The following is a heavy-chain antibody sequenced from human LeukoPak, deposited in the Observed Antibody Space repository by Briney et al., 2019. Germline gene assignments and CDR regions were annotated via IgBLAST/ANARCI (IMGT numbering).Heavy chain of an antibody. D-gene: IGHD2-2*01. V-gene: IGHV1-69*13. CDR3: ARVSRRYCSSTSCSGAFDI. CDR1: GGTFCSYA. CDR2: IIPIFGTA. J-gene: IGHJ3*02. Sequence: ASVKVSCRASGGTFCSYAISWVRQAPGQGLEWMGGIIPIFGTANYAQKFQGRVTITADESTSTAYMELSSLRSEDTAVYYCARVSRRYCSSTSCSGAFDIWGQGTMVTVSS.